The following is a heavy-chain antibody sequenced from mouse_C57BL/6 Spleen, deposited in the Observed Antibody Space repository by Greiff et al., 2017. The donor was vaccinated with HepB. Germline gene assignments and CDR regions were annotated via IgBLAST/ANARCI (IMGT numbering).Heavy chain of an antibody. D-gene: IGHD1-1*01. Sequence: VQLQQSDAELVKPGASVKLSCKVSGYTFTDHTIHWVKQSPEQGLEWIGYIYPRDGSTKYNEKFKGKATLTAAKSSSTAYMQLNSLTSEDSAFYVCARDDSSPHRDFDVWGTGTTVTVSS. V-gene: IGHV1-78*01. J-gene: IGHJ1*03. CDR3: ARDDSSPHRDFDV. CDR2: IYPRDGST. CDR1: GYTFTDHT.